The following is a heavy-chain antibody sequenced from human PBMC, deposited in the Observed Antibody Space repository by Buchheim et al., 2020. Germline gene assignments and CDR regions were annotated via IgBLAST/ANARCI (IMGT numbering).Heavy chain of an antibody. J-gene: IGHJ6*02. D-gene: IGHD3-10*02. CDR1: GFTFNRSA. Sequence: EVKLLESGGGLVQPGGSLRLSCAASGFTFNRSAMSWVRQAPGKGLEWVSGISGSGGSTYYADSVKGRFTISRDNSKNMLYLQMTSLRAVDTAVYYCAKDRSMFYCFYGMDVWGQGTT. CDR2: ISGSGGST. V-gene: IGHV3-23*01. CDR3: AKDRSMFYCFYGMDV.